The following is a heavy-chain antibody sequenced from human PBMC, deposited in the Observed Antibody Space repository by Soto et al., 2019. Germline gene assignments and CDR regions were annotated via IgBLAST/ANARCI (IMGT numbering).Heavy chain of an antibody. D-gene: IGHD2-2*03. CDR3: ARPLGWRDAFDL. CDR2: INQDGSEK. J-gene: IGHJ3*01. Sequence: EAQVVESGGGLVQPGGSLRLSCAVSGFTFSSYWMGWVRQAPGKGLEWVANINQDGSEKYYVDSVMGRFTISRDNANYLVYLQLNSLRAEDTAVYYCARPLGWRDAFDLWGQGTMVTVSS. CDR1: GFTFSSYW. V-gene: IGHV3-7*01.